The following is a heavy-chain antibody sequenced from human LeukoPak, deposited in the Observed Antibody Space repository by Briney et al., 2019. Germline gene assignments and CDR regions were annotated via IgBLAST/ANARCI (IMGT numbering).Heavy chain of an antibody. D-gene: IGHD3-3*01. J-gene: IGHJ3*02. CDR1: GFTFSSYA. Sequence: PGGSLRLSCAASGFTFSSYAMSWVRQAPGKGLELVSEISGSGGATYYADSVKGRFTISRDNSKNTLYLQMNSLRAEDTAVYYCAKVPVFSLTISEVVTDDAFDIWGQGTIVTVSS. CDR2: ISGSGGAT. V-gene: IGHV3-23*01. CDR3: AKVPVFSLTISEVVTDDAFDI.